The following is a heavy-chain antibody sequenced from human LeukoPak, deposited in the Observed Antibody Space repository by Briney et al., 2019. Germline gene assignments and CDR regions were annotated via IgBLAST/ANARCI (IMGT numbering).Heavy chain of an antibody. J-gene: IGHJ3*01. V-gene: IGHV4-39*01. CDR2: IYYSGST. CDR3: AKAGVRYFDSSGLYAFDF. D-gene: IGHD3-22*01. Sequence: ETLSLTCAVSGGSISSTSYYWAWLRQPPGTGLEGIGTIYYSGSTYHNPSLKSRVTMSVDTSRNQFSLKLSSVDAADTAVYYCAKAGVRYFDSSGLYAFDFWGQGTTVTVSS. CDR1: GGSISSTSYY.